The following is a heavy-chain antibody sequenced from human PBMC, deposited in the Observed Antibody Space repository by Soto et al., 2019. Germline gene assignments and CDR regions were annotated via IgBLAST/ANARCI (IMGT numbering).Heavy chain of an antibody. V-gene: IGHV3-30*18. J-gene: IGHJ4*02. CDR1: GFTFSSYG. Sequence: GGSLRLSCAASGFTFSSYGMHWVRQAPGKGLEWVAVISYDGSNKYYADSVKGRFTISRDNSKNTLYLQMNSLRAEDTAVYYCAKDRVRSVLNGIVVVPAAYWSYSSFDYWGQGTLVTVSS. CDR3: AKDRVRSVLNGIVVVPAAYWSYSSFDY. CDR2: ISYDGSNK. D-gene: IGHD2-2*01.